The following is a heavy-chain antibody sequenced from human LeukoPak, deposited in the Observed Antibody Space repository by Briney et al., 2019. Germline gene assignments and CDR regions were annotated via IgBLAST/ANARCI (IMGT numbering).Heavy chain of an antibody. V-gene: IGHV3-7*01. CDR2: IKQDGGQI. CDR1: EFTFSSYW. J-gene: IGHJ4*02. CDR3: ARLGARQMLEY. D-gene: IGHD4-17*01. Sequence: PGGSLRLSCAASEFTFSSYWMSWVRQAPGKGLEWVANIKQDGGQIYYLDSVKGRFTVSRDNAKNSLYLQMNSLRAEDTAVYYWARLGARQMLEYWGQGTLVTVSS.